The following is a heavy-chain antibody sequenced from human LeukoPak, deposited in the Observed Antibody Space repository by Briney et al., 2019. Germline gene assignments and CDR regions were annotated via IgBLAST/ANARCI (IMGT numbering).Heavy chain of an antibody. CDR2: INPSGGST. V-gene: IGHV1-46*01. J-gene: IGHJ4*02. Sequence: ASVNVSCKASGYTFTSYYMHWVRQAPGQGLEWMGIINPSGGSTSYAQKFQGRVTMTRDTSTSTVYMELSSLRSEDTAVYYCARVFSSSLTRAPFDYWGQGTLVTVSS. CDR3: ARVFSSSLTRAPFDY. D-gene: IGHD6-6*01. CDR1: GYTFTSYY.